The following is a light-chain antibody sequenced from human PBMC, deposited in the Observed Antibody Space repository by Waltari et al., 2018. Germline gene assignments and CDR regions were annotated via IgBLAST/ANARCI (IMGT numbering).Light chain of an antibody. CDR1: QSLSVAY. CDR3: QQYDTSPGT. CDR2: GAS. Sequence: EIVLTQPPGTLSLSPGDTATLSCRASQSLSVAYLAWYQHKSGQAPRLLIYGASYRATGIPDRFSGSGSGTDFTLTITRLEPDDFAVYYCQQYDTSPGTFGQGTKLEI. J-gene: IGKJ2*01. V-gene: IGKV3-20*01.